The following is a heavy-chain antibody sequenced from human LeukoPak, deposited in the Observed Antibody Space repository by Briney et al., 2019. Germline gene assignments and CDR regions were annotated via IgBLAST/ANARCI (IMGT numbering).Heavy chain of an antibody. CDR2: IYYSGST. V-gene: IGHV4-30-4*01. Sequence: PSETLSLTCTVSGGSISSGDYYWSWIRQPPGKGLEWIGYIYYSGSTYYNPSLKSRVTISVDTSKNQFSLKLSSVTAADTAVYYCASFCSSPSCYGGYWGQGTLVTVSS. CDR3: ASFCSSPSCYGGY. D-gene: IGHD2-2*01. CDR1: GGSISSGDYY. J-gene: IGHJ4*02.